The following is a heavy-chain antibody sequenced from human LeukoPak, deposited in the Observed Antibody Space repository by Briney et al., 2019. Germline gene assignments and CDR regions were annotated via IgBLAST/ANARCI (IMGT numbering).Heavy chain of an antibody. D-gene: IGHD3-3*01. CDR3: ARGGYYAASDI. CDR1: GLTFSSHA. J-gene: IGHJ4*02. Sequence: GGSLRLSCAASGLTFSSHAMHWGRQAPGKGLEYVSAIVSNGGNTYYADSVRGRFTISRDNSKDTVYLQMGSLRPEDTAVYYCARGGYYAASDIWGQGALVTVSS. V-gene: IGHV3-64*02. CDR2: IVSNGGNT.